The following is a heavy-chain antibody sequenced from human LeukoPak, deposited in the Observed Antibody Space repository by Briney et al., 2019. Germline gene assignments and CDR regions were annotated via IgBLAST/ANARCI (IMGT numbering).Heavy chain of an antibody. CDR1: GGSISSSIHY. V-gene: IGHV4-39*01. Sequence: MPSETLSLTCTVSGGSISSSIHYWGWIRQPPRKGQEWKGSIYYSGSTYYNPSLKSRVTISVDTSKSQFSLKLRSLTAADTAVYYCARLPDCSSTTCLNDKWGQGTLVTVSS. CDR2: IYYSGST. J-gene: IGHJ4*02. CDR3: ARLPDCSSTTCLNDK. D-gene: IGHD2-2*01.